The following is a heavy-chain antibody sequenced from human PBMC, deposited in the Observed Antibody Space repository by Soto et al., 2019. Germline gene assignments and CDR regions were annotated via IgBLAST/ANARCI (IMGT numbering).Heavy chain of an antibody. D-gene: IGHD6-6*01. CDR1: GFTFSSYW. J-gene: IGHJ4*02. V-gene: IGHV3-7*03. CDR2: IKQDGSEK. CDR3: SSCVDPTGIAAPWSDY. Sequence: PGGTLRLSCAASGFTFSSYWMSWVRQAPGTGLERVANIKQDGSEKYYVDSVKGRFTISRDNAKNSLYLQMNSLRAETAAVYSGSSCVDPTGIAAPWSDYWGQGALVTVSS.